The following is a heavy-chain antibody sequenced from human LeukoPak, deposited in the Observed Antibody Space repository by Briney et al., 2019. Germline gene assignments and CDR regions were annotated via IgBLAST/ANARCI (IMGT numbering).Heavy chain of an antibody. J-gene: IGHJ3*02. V-gene: IGHV4-39*07. CDR1: GGSISSYY. D-gene: IGHD3-22*01. CDR3: AREPGWYYDSSGYDDAFDI. CDR2: IYYSGST. Sequence: SETLSLTCTVSGGSISSYYWGWIRQPPGKGLEWIGSIYYSGSTYYNPSLKSRVTISVDTSKNQFSLKLSSVTAADTAVYYCAREPGWYYDSSGYDDAFDIWGQGTMVTVSS.